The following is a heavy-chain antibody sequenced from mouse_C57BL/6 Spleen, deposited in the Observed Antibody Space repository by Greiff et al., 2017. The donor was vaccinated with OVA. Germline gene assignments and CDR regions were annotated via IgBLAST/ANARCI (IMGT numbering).Heavy chain of an antibody. V-gene: IGHV14-2*01. CDR2: IDPEDGET. J-gene: IGHJ2*01. CDR1: GFNITDYY. CDR3: ARYYGSSYYFDY. D-gene: IGHD1-1*01. Sequence: EVQLQQSGAELVKPGASVKLSCTASGFNITDYYMHWVKQRTEQGLEWIGRIDPEDGETKYAAKFKGKATITADTSSNTGYLQLSSLTSDDTAVYYCARYYGSSYYFDYWGQGTTLTVSS.